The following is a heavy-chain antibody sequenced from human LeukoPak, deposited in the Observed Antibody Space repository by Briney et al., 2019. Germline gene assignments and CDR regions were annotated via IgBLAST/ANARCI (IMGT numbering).Heavy chain of an antibody. V-gene: IGHV4-38-2*02. Sequence: SETLSLTCTVSGYSISSGYYWGWIRQPPGKGLEWIGSIYHSGSTYYNPSLKSRVTISVDTSKNQFSLKLSSVTAADTAVYYCARVVVGSTSWYYYYYYYMDVWGKGTTVTISS. CDR3: ARVVVGSTSWYYYYYYYMDV. CDR2: IYHSGST. J-gene: IGHJ6*03. CDR1: GYSISSGYY. D-gene: IGHD2-2*01.